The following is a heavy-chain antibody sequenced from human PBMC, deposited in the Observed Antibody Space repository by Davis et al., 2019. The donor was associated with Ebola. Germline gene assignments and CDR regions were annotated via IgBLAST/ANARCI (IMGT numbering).Heavy chain of an antibody. CDR2: ISSSSSYI. Sequence: GSLRLSCAASRFTFSSYSMNWVRQAPGKGLEWVSSISSSSSYIYYADSVKGRFTISRDNAKNSLYLQMNSLRAEDTAVYYCARDLYLGSWNYYGMDVWGQGTTVTVSS. D-gene: IGHD2-2*02. V-gene: IGHV3-21*01. CDR3: ARDLYLGSWNYYGMDV. CDR1: RFTFSSYS. J-gene: IGHJ6*02.